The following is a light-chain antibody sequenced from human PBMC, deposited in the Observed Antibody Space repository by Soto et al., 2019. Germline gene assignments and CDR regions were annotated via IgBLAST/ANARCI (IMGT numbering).Light chain of an antibody. J-gene: IGLJ2*01. CDR2: DVT. CDR1: SSDVGAYNY. Sequence: QSALTQPASVSGSPGQSITFSCTGTSSDVGAYNYVCWYQHHAGKVPKLIIYDVTDRPSGVSNRFSGSKSGNTASLTISGLQAEDEADYYCSSYTSSDTVIFGGGTKVTVL. CDR3: SSYTSSDTVI. V-gene: IGLV2-14*03.